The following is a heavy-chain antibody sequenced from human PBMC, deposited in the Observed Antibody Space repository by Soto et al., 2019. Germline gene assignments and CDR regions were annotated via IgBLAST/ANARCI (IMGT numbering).Heavy chain of an antibody. V-gene: IGHV2-5*01. CDR1: GFSLTTSGVG. CDR3: AHRVLRTVFGLVTTTAIYFDF. D-gene: IGHD3-3*01. Sequence: QITLNESGPTQVKPRQTLTLTCTFSGFSLTTSGVGVGWIRQSPGKAPEWLALIYWYDDKRYSPSLKSRLTHTKDTSKNQVVLTMADLDPADTATYYCAHRVLRTVFGLVTTTAIYFDFWGQGTPVAVSS. J-gene: IGHJ4*02. CDR2: IYWYDDK.